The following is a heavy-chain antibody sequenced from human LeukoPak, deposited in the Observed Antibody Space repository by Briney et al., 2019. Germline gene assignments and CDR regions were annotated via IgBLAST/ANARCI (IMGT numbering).Heavy chain of an antibody. V-gene: IGHV4-59*01. J-gene: IGHJ3*02. Sequence: SETLSLTCIVSGASISNYYWSWIRQPPGKGLEWIGFIYYSGSTNYNPSLKSRVTISIDTSKNHFSLKPNSVTAADTAMYYCARSFTGLAAFDIWGQGTMVTVSS. CDR3: ARSFTGLAAFDI. CDR1: GASISNYY. D-gene: IGHD3-9*01. CDR2: IYYSGST.